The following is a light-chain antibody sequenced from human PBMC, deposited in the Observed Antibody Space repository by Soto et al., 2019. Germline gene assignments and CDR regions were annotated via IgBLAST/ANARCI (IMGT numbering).Light chain of an antibody. Sequence: EIVLTQSPATLSVSPGERATLSCRASQSVFSDLAWYQQKPGQTPRLLIYGASTRATGIPARFSGSGSGTEFTLTISSLQSEDFGVYYCQQYGSSSVTFGQGTKVEIK. CDR1: QSVFSD. J-gene: IGKJ1*01. V-gene: IGKV3-15*01. CDR3: QQYGSSSVT. CDR2: GAS.